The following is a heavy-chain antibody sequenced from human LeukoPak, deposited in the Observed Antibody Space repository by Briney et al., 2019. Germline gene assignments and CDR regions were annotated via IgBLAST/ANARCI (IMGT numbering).Heavy chain of an antibody. CDR1: GFTFDDYA. V-gene: IGHV3-43*02. Sequence: GGSLRLSCAASGFTFDDYAMHWVRQAPGKGLEWVSLIGGDGGSTYYADSVKGRFTISRDNSKNSLYLQMNSLRTEDTALYYCAKGYYDSSGYPQEFDIWGQGTMVTVSS. J-gene: IGHJ3*02. CDR2: IGGDGGST. D-gene: IGHD3-22*01. CDR3: AKGYYDSSGYPQEFDI.